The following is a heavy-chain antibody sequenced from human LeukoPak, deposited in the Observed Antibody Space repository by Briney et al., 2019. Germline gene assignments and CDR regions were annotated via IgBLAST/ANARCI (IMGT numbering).Heavy chain of an antibody. V-gene: IGHV4-61*01. Sequence: SETLSLTCTVSGGSVSSGSYYWSWIRQPPGKGLEWIGYIYYSGSTNYNPSLKSRVTISVDTSKHQFSLRLSSVTAADTAVFYCASLYCSSTSCYFDYWGQGALLTVSS. CDR3: ASLYCSSTSCYFDY. J-gene: IGHJ4*02. D-gene: IGHD2-2*01. CDR1: GGSVSSGSYY. CDR2: IYYSGST.